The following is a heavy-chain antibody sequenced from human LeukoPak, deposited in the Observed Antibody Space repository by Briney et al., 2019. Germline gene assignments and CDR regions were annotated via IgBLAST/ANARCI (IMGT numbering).Heavy chain of an antibody. CDR1: GYTFTSYY. CDR2: INPSGGST. CDR3: ARGPSITMVRGGQWYYYMDV. V-gene: IGHV1-46*01. D-gene: IGHD3-10*01. Sequence: ASVTVSCKASGYTFTSYYIHWVRQAPGQGLEWMGLINPSGGSTNYAQKFQGRVTMTRGTSTSTVYMELSSLRSEDTAVYYCARGPSITMVRGGQWYYYMDVWGKGTTVTISS. J-gene: IGHJ6*03.